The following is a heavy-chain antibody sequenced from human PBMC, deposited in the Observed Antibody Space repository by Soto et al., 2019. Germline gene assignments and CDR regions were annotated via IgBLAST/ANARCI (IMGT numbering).Heavy chain of an antibody. J-gene: IGHJ4*02. Sequence: VKVSCKASGYTFTSYAMHWVRQAPGQRLEWMGWINAGNGNTKYSQKFQGRVTITRDTSASTAYMELSSLRSEDTAVYYCASLPLEYYYDSSGSFDYWGQGTLVTVSS. CDR2: INAGNGNT. CDR3: ASLPLEYYYDSSGSFDY. D-gene: IGHD3-22*01. CDR1: GYTFTSYA. V-gene: IGHV1-3*01.